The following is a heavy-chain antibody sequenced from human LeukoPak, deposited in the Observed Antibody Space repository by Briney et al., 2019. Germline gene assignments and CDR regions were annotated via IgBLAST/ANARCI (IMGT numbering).Heavy chain of an antibody. J-gene: IGHJ4*02. D-gene: IGHD4-11*01. Sequence: ASVKVSCKASGYTFTGYYMHWVRQAPGQGLEWMGWINPNSGGTNYAQKFQGRVTMTRDTSISTAYMELSRLRSDDTAVYYCARDDAHYGNYYFDYWGQGTLATVSS. CDR2: INPNSGGT. V-gene: IGHV1-2*02. CDR1: GYTFTGYY. CDR3: ARDDAHYGNYYFDY.